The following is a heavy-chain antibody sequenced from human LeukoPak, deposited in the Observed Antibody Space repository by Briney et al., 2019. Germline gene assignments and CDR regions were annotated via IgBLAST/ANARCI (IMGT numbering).Heavy chain of an antibody. D-gene: IGHD3-10*01. V-gene: IGHV1-18*01. J-gene: IGHJ5*02. CDR2: ISAYNGNT. CDR3: AREAGIDYYGSGSRGWFDP. Sequence: GASVKVSCKASGYTFTSYGISWVRQAPGQGLAWMGWISAYNGNTNYAQKLQGRVTMTTDTSTSTAYMELRSLRSDDTAVYYRAREAGIDYYGSGSRGWFDPWGQGTLVTVSS. CDR1: GYTFTSYG.